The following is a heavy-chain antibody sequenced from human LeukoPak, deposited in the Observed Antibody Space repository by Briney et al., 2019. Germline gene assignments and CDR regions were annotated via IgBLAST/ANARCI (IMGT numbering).Heavy chain of an antibody. J-gene: IGHJ4*02. D-gene: IGHD5-24*01. CDR1: GFAFSNYW. CDR3: ARDGDGYNFDF. CDR2: ITRDGSYA. V-gene: IGHV3-74*01. Sequence: AGGSLRLSCAASGFAFSNYWMHWARQVPGKGLVWVSRITRDGSYANYADSVKGRFTFSRDNARNTLYLQMNSLRAEDTAVYYCARDGDGYNFDFWGQGALVTVSS.